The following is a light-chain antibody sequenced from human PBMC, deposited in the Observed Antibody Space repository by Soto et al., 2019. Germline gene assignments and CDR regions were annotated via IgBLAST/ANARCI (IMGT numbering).Light chain of an antibody. J-gene: IGKJ2*01. Sequence: EIVLTQSPGTLSLSPGERATLSCRASQSVNNNYLAWYQQKPGQAPRLLIYGASSRATGIPDRFSGSGSGTDFTLTNSRLEPEDCAVYYCQQYGSAQYTFGQGTKLEIK. V-gene: IGKV3-20*01. CDR1: QSVNNNY. CDR3: QQYGSAQYT. CDR2: GAS.